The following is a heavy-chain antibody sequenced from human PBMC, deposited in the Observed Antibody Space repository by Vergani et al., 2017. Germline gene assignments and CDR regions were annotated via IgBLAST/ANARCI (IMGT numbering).Heavy chain of an antibody. Sequence: QVQLVQSGAEVKKPGSSVKVSCKVSGGPFSSYALSWVRQAPGQGLEWMGGIIPIFNTIKYAQKFQGRVTITADGSTSTAYMELSSLRSEDTAVYYCARPWHCSSTVCFAHFDIWGQGILVTVSS. V-gene: IGHV1-69*01. D-gene: IGHD2-2*01. CDR3: ARPWHCSSTVCFAHFDI. J-gene: IGHJ4*02. CDR2: IIPIFNTI. CDR1: GGPFSSYA.